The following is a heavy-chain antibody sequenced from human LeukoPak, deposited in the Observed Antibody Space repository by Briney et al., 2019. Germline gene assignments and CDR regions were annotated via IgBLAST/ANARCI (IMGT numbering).Heavy chain of an antibody. D-gene: IGHD3-10*01. Sequence: GGSLRLSCAVSGFTFSSYAMSWVRQAPGKGLEWVSVISGSGGSTYYADSVKGRFTISRGNSMNTLYVQMNSLRAEDTAVYYCAKHYGSGSYGSYYYYNMDVWGKGTMVTVSS. V-gene: IGHV3-23*01. CDR3: AKHYGSGSYGSYYYYNMDV. J-gene: IGHJ6*03. CDR1: GFTFSSYA. CDR2: ISGSGGST.